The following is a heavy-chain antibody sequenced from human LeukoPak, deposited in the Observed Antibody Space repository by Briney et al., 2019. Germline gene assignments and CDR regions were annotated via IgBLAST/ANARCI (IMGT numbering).Heavy chain of an antibody. CDR2: MNPNSGNT. CDR1: GYTFTSYD. Sequence: ASVKVSCKASGYTFTSYDINWVRQATGQGLEWMGWMNPNSGNTGYAQKFQGRVTMTRNTSISTAYMELSSLRSEDTAVYYCARGEGRRSRIVRGVTQFYYWGQGTLVTVSS. D-gene: IGHD3-10*02. J-gene: IGHJ4*02. V-gene: IGHV1-8*01. CDR3: ARGEGRRSRIVRGVTQFYY.